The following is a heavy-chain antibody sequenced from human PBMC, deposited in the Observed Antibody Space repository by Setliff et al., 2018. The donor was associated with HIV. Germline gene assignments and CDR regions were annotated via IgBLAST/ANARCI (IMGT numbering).Heavy chain of an antibody. Sequence: SETLSLTCTVSGGSISSYYWSWIRQPPGKGLEWIGHIYSSGSTNYNPFLKSRVTISVDTSKNQISLKLSSVTAADAAVYYCARRMSSGSYYDYWGQGTLVTVSS. CDR2: IYSSGST. CDR1: GGSISSYY. CDR3: ARRMSSGSYYDY. V-gene: IGHV4-59*08. J-gene: IGHJ4*02. D-gene: IGHD1-26*01.